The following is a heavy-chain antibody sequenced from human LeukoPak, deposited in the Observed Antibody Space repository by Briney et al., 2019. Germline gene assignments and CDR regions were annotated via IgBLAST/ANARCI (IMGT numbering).Heavy chain of an antibody. V-gene: IGHV3-30-3*01. Sequence: GGSLRLSCAASGFTFSSYAMHWVRQAPGKGLEWVAVISYDGSNKYYADSVKGRFTISRDNSKNTLYLRMNSLRAEDTAVYYCAGGQGWHFDLWGLGTLITVSS. D-gene: IGHD2-15*01. CDR3: AGGQGWHFDL. J-gene: IGHJ2*01. CDR2: ISYDGSNK. CDR1: GFTFSSYA.